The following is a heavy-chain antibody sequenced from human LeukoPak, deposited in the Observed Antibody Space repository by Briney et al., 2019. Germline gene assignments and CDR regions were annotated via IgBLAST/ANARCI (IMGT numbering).Heavy chain of an antibody. CDR1: GFTFSDYY. CDR3: ATPGDILTGYSPYYYYGMDV. Sequence: PGGSLRLSCAASGFTFSDYYMSWIRQAPGKGLEWVSYISSSGSTIYYADSVKGRFTISRDNAKNSLYLQMNSLRAEDTAVYYCATPGDILTGYSPYYYYGMDVWGQGTTVTVSS. D-gene: IGHD3-9*01. J-gene: IGHJ6*02. CDR2: ISSSGSTI. V-gene: IGHV3-11*01.